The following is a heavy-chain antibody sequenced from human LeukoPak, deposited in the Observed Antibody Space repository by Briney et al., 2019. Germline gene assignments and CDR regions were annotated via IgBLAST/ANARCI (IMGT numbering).Heavy chain of an antibody. V-gene: IGHV3-30*02. CDR3: AKGSDSFDY. CDR1: GFTFSSYG. CDR2: IRYDGSKN. J-gene: IGHJ4*02. Sequence: GGSLRLSCAASGFTFSSYGMHWVRQAPGKGLEWVAFIRYDGSKNYCADSVEGRFIISRDNSKNTLYLQMNSLRGEDTAVYYCAKGSDSFDYWGQGTLVTVSS.